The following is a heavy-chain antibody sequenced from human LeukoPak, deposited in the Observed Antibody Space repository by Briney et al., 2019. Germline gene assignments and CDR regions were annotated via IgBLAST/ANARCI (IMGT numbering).Heavy chain of an antibody. Sequence: GASLRLSCAASGFTFSSYAMSWVRQAPGKGLEWVSAISGSGGSTYYADPVKGRFTISRDNSKNTLYLQMNSLRAEDTAVYYCAKDHVSPDSSGYHEDYWGQGTLVTVSS. D-gene: IGHD3-22*01. CDR3: AKDHVSPDSSGYHEDY. J-gene: IGHJ4*02. CDR2: ISGSGGST. V-gene: IGHV3-23*01. CDR1: GFTFSSYA.